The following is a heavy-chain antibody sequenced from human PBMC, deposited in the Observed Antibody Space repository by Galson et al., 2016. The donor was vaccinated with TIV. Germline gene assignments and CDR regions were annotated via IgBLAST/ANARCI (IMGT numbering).Heavy chain of an antibody. CDR1: GFTFSSYA. V-gene: IGHV3-30*04. J-gene: IGHJ5*02. CDR2: ISFDGKRK. CDR3: ARERDGQSLNA. Sequence: SLRLSCAASGFTFSSYALHWVRQAPGKGLEWLMSISFDGKRKNYADSVEGRFTITRDDSKRTLYLHMKGLAGGDTAVYYCARERDGQSLNAWGQGTLVTVSS. D-gene: IGHD5-24*01.